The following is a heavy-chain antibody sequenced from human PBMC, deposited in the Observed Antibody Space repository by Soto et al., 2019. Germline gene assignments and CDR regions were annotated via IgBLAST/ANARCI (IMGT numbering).Heavy chain of an antibody. CDR3: ARHTLTVRSGFDN. CDR2: THYSGNT. V-gene: IGHV4-59*12. CDR1: GGSISTYY. Sequence: QVQLQESGPGLVKPSETLSLTCTVSGGSISTYYWDWLRQSPEKGLEWIGYTHYSGNTNYHPSLRGRVTISLDTSSNQFSLILSAVPAADTAIYYCARHTLTVRSGFDNWGQGALVTVSS. J-gene: IGHJ4*02. D-gene: IGHD4-17*01.